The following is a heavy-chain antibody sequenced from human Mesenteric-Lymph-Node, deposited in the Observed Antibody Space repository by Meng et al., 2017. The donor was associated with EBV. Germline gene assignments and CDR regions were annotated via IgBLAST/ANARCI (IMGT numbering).Heavy chain of an antibody. Sequence: QWQRQRPVPGRGKPSDPLSLTFTVSGGAVRSTSYNWRWIRQPPGKRLEWIGYVYYSGSTNYNPSLKSRVTISVDTSKNQFSLNLYSVTAADTAVYYCARENPARGNWFDPWGQGALVTVSS. J-gene: IGHJ5*02. CDR1: GGAVRSTSYN. CDR3: ARENPARGNWFDP. V-gene: IGHV4-61*01. D-gene: IGHD3-10*01. CDR2: VYYSGST.